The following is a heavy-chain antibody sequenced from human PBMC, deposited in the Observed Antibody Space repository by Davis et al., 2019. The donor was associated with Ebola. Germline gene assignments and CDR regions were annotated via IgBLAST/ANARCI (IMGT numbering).Heavy chain of an antibody. J-gene: IGHJ4*02. Sequence: AASVQVSCKASGYTFTSYAMHWVRQAPGQRLEWMGWINAGNGNTKYSQKFQGRVTITRDTSASTAYMELSSLRSEDTAVYYCARWVAGSSSYFDYWGQGTLVTVS. CDR3: ARWVAGSSSYFDY. CDR1: GYTFTSYA. D-gene: IGHD2-2*01. CDR2: INAGNGNT. V-gene: IGHV1-3*01.